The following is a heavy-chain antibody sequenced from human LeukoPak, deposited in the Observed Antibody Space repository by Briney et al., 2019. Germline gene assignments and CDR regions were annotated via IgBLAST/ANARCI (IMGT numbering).Heavy chain of an antibody. CDR1: GGTFSSYA. V-gene: IGHV1-69*13. CDR3: ARAANWNYAFDI. J-gene: IGHJ3*02. Sequence: SVKVSCKASGGTFSSYAISWVRQAPGQGLEWMGGIIPIFGTANYAQKFQGRVTITADESTSTAYMELSSLRSEDTAVYYCARAANWNYAFDIWGQGTMVTVSS. D-gene: IGHD1-7*01. CDR2: IIPIFGTA.